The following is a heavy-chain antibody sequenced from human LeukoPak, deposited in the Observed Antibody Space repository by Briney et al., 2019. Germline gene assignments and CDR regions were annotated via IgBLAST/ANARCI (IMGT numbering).Heavy chain of an antibody. V-gene: IGHV3-7*01. CDR1: GFTFSTYW. Sequence: PGGSLRLSCAASGFTFSTYWMRWVRQAPGKGLEWVANIKQDGSRKNYMDSVKGRFTVSRDNAGNSLYLQMNSLRAEDTAVYYCARVSSYYDSSGYYPDYWGQGTLVTVSS. CDR2: IKQDGSRK. D-gene: IGHD3-22*01. CDR3: ARVSSYYDSSGYYPDY. J-gene: IGHJ4*02.